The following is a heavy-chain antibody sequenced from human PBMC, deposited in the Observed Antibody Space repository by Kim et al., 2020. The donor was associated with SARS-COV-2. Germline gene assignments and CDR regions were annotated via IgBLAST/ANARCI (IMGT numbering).Heavy chain of an antibody. CDR3: ARDHWYYYGSGSYSYYYYYGMDV. CDR2: INHSGST. Sequence: SETLSLTCAVYGGSFSGYYWSWIRQPPGKGLEWIGEINHSGSTNYNPSLKSRVTISVDTSKNQFSLKLSSVTAADTAVYYCARDHWYYYGSGSYSYYYYYGMDVWGQGTTVTVSS. CDR1: GGSFSGYY. J-gene: IGHJ6*02. V-gene: IGHV4-34*01. D-gene: IGHD3-10*01.